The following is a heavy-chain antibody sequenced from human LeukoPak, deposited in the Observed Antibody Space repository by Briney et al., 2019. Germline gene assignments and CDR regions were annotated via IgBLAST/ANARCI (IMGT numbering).Heavy chain of an antibody. CDR1: GFTFSSYW. D-gene: IGHD2-2*01. CDR2: IKQDGSEK. J-gene: IGHJ4*02. Sequence: GGSLRLSRAASGFTFSSYWMSWVRQAPGKGLEWVANIKQDGSEKYYVDSVKGRFTISGDNAKNSLYLQMNSLRAEDTAVYYCARRYCSSTSCYPHFDYWGQGTLVTVSS. CDR3: ARRYCSSTSCYPHFDY. V-gene: IGHV3-7*01.